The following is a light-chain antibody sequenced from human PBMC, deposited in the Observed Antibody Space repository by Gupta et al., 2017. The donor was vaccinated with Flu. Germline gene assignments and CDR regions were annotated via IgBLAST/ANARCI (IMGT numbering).Light chain of an antibody. Sequence: DIVLTQSPGTLSLSPGERATLSCRASQSFSSSYLAWYQQKPGQAPRLLIYGASSRATGIPDRFSGSGSGTDFTLTISRLEPEDFAVYYCQQYSSSPLTFGPGTKVDVK. CDR3: QQYSSSPLT. J-gene: IGKJ3*01. CDR2: GAS. V-gene: IGKV3-20*01. CDR1: QSFSSSY.